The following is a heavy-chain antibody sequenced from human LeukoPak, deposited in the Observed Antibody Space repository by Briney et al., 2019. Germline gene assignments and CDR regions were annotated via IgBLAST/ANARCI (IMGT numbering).Heavy chain of an antibody. CDR2: IYPGDSDT. CDR3: ARRVAAAGTEWFDP. J-gene: IGHJ5*02. D-gene: IGHD6-13*01. CDR1: GYSFTSYW. Sequence: GESLKISCKGSGYSFTSYWIVWVRQMPGKGLEWMGIIYPGDSDTRYSPSFQGQVTISADKSISTAYLQWSCLKASDTAMYYCARRVAAAGTEWFDPWGQGTLVTVSS. V-gene: IGHV5-51*01.